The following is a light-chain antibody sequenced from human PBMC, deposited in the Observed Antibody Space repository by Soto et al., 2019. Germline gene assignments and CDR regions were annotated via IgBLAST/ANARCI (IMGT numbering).Light chain of an antibody. Sequence: DISMTQSPPFLSASVGDTVVVTCRASQHIGNYLNWYRHTPGKAPDLLIYAASTLHREVPSRFSGAGSGTEFTLTISGLQPEDFATYYCQQTSNSLTFGPGTKVDV. V-gene: IGKV1-39*01. CDR1: QHIGNY. J-gene: IGKJ3*01. CDR2: AAS. CDR3: QQTSNSLT.